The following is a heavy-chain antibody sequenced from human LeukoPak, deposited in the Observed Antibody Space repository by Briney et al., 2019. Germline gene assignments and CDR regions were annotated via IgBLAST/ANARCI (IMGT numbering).Heavy chain of an antibody. CDR3: ARDGSVGITMVRGVLDV. CDR1: GFTFSSYT. CDR2: ISSSSSTI. D-gene: IGHD3-10*01. Sequence: GGSLRLSCAASGFTFSSYTMSWVRQAPGKGLEWVSYISSSSSTIYYADSVKGRFTISRDNAKNSLYLQMNSLRAEDTAVYYCARDGSVGITMVRGVLDVWGKGTTVTVSS. V-gene: IGHV3-48*01. J-gene: IGHJ6*04.